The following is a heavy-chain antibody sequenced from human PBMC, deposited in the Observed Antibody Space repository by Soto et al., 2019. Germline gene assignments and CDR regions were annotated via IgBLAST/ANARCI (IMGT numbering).Heavy chain of an antibody. D-gene: IGHD1-26*01. CDR2: IKSQGEGGTT. Sequence: PGGSLRLSCAASGFSFSDAWMTWVRQAPGKRLEWVGRIKSQGEGGTTEYGAPVKGRFTISRDDSENTLHLQMNSLKTEDTAVYYCATFRSYSDSWGHGTLVTV. V-gene: IGHV3-15*01. CDR3: ATFRSYSDS. J-gene: IGHJ5*01. CDR1: GFSFSDAW.